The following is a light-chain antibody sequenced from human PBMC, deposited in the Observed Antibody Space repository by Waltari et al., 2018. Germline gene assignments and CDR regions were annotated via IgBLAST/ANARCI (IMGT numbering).Light chain of an antibody. CDR2: GAS. V-gene: IGKV3-20*01. CDR3: QHYVRLPAT. CDR1: QSVSRS. J-gene: IGKJ1*01. Sequence: IVLTQSPGTLSLSPGERATLSCRASQSVSRSLAWYQQKPGTAPKLLIYGASTRATGIPDRFTGSGSGTDFSLTISSLEPEDFAIYFCQHYVRLPATFGQGTKVEIK.